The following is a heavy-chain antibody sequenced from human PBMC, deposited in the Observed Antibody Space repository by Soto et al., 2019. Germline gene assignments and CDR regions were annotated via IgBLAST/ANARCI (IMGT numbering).Heavy chain of an antibody. CDR1: GGSISSYY. CDR3: ARHTPTWNGDGSGRYYGFDP. CDR2: IYYSGST. D-gene: IGHD3-10*01. Sequence: SQTLSLTCTVAGGSISSYYWSWILQPPGKGLEWIGYIYYSGSTNYNPSLKSRVTISVDTSKNQFSLKLSSVTAADTAVYYCARHTPTWNGDGSGRYYGFDPWGQGTLVTVSS. J-gene: IGHJ5*02. V-gene: IGHV4-59*08.